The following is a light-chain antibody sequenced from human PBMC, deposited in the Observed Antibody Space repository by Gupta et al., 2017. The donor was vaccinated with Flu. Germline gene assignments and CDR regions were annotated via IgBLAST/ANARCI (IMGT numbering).Light chain of an antibody. V-gene: IGKV1-39*01. CDR1: QSISSY. CDR2: AAS. Sequence: DIQMTQSPSSLSASVGDRVTITCRASQSISSYLNWYQQKPGKAPKLLIYAASSLQSGVPSRCSGSGSGTDFTLTISSLQPEDFSTYFCQQSYSTFGPFTFGPGTKVDIK. J-gene: IGKJ3*01. CDR3: QQSYSTFGPFT.